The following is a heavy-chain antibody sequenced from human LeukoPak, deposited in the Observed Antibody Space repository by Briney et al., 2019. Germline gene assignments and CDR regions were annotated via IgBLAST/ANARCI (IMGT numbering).Heavy chain of an antibody. CDR3: AAGRDGYMRSPHLIEY. Sequence: SETLSLTCTVSGGSMSNLCWNWVRQPLGKGLEWIAYISYSGIPNYHPSLKSRVTMSLEPSENQFSLKLSSVTAADTALYYCAAGRDGYMRSPHLIEYCGQGSLVTVSS. CDR2: ISYSGIP. J-gene: IGHJ4*02. CDR1: GGSMSNLC. V-gene: IGHV4-59*11. D-gene: IGHD5-24*01.